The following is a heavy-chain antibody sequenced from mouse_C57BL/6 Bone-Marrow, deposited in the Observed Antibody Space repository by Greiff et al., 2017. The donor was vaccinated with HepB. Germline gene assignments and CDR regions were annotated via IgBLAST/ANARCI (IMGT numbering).Heavy chain of an antibody. Sequence: VQLQQSGAELVRPGASVKLSCTASGFNIKDDYMHWVKQRPEQGLEWIGWIDPENGDTEYASKFQGKATITADTSSNTAYLQLSSLTSEDTAVYYSTTAVLWLARGNYWGQGTTLTVSS. CDR3: TTAVLWLARGNY. V-gene: IGHV14-4*01. CDR2: IDPENGDT. D-gene: IGHD2-2*01. CDR1: GFNIKDDY. J-gene: IGHJ2*01.